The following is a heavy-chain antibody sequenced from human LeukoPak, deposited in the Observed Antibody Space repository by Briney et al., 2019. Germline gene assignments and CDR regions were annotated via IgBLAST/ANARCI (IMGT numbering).Heavy chain of an antibody. CDR3: ASGITGATVDY. CDR1: GGSISSGGYS. CDR2: IYHSGST. D-gene: IGHD1-7*01. V-gene: IGHV4-30-2*01. J-gene: IGHJ4*02. Sequence: PSETLSLTCAVSGGSISSGGYSWSWIRQPPGKGLEWIGYIYHSGSTYYNPSLKSRVTISVDRSKNQFSLKLSSVTAADTAVYYCASGITGATVDYWGQGTLVTVSS.